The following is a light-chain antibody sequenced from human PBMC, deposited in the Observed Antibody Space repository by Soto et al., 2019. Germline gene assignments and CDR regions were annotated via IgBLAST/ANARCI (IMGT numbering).Light chain of an antibody. CDR3: QQYNNWPLT. J-gene: IGKJ4*01. V-gene: IGKV3D-20*02. CDR1: QSVSNSY. CDR2: DAS. Sequence: EIVLTQSPGTLSLSPGERATLSCRASQSVSNSYLAWYQQKPGQAPRLLIYDASNRATGIPARFSGSGSGTDFTLTISSLEPEDFAVYYCQQYNNWPLTFGGGTKVDIK.